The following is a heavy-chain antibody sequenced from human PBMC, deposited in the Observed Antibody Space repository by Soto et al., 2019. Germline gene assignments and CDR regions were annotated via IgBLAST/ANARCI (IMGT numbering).Heavy chain of an antibody. V-gene: IGHV3-7*01. Sequence: GGSLRLSCGASGITFSRCLMSWVRQAPGKGLEWVATISQDGTDTDYVDSVKGRFAIPRDNPKNSLYLQMNSLRADDTAVYYCARDPLSYGDYAQTYWYFDLWGRGTRVTVSS. D-gene: IGHD4-17*01. CDR1: GITFSRCL. CDR3: ARDPLSYGDYAQTYWYFDL. J-gene: IGHJ2*01. CDR2: ISQDGTDT.